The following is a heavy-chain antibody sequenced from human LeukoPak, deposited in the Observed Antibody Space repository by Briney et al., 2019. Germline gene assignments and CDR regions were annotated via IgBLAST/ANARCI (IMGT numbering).Heavy chain of an antibody. D-gene: IGHD5-24*01. J-gene: IGHJ6*03. Sequence: GPSVKVSCKASGGTFSSYAISWVRQAPGQGLEWMGGIIPIFGTANYAQKFQGRVTITTDESTSTAYMELSSLRSEDTAVYYCARGGDGYNLDYYYYMDVWGKGTTVTVSS. CDR3: ARGGDGYNLDYYYYMDV. CDR1: GGTFSSYA. CDR2: IIPIFGTA. V-gene: IGHV1-69*05.